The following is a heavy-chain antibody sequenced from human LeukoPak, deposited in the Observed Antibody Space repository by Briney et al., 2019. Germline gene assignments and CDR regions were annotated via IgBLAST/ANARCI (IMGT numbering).Heavy chain of an antibody. CDR3: ARGRNTMVRGSPYGMDV. CDR2: INSDGSST. J-gene: IGHJ6*04. V-gene: IGHV3-74*01. CDR1: GFTFSSYW. D-gene: IGHD3-10*01. Sequence: GGSLRLSCAASGFTFSSYWMHWVRQAPGKGLAWVSRINSDGSSTSYADSVKGRFTISRDNAKNTLYLQMNSLRAEDTAVYYCARGRNTMVRGSPYGMDVWGKGTTVTVSS.